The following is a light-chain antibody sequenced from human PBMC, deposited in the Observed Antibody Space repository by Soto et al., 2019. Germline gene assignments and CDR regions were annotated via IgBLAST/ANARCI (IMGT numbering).Light chain of an antibody. CDR3: CSYAGSSTVV. J-gene: IGLJ2*01. Sequence: QSALTQPASVSGSRGQSITISCTGTSSDVGNYNLVSWYQQYPGKAPKLMIYEDSKRPSGVSHRFSGSKSGNTASLTISGLQAEDEAGYYCCSYAGSSTVVFGGWTKLTVL. CDR2: EDS. CDR1: SSDVGNYNL. V-gene: IGLV2-23*01.